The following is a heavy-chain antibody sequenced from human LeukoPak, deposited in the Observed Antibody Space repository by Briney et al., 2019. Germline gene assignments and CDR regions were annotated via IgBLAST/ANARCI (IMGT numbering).Heavy chain of an antibody. Sequence: SDPLSLTCTVSGGLYSSYYWCWLRHPTGKGLEWFWYIYYSGSTNYNPSLKSRATISVDTSKNQYSLKLSSVTAADTAVYYCARQGGGFWYFDLWGRGTLVTVSS. CDR1: GGLYSSYY. V-gene: IGHV4-59*08. CDR3: ARQGGGFWYFDL. CDR2: IYYSGST. D-gene: IGHD6-25*01. J-gene: IGHJ2*01.